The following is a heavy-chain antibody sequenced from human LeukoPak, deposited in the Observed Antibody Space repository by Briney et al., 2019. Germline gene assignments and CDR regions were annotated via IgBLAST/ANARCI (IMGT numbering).Heavy chain of an antibody. Sequence: SETLSLTCTVSGGSISSSSYYWGWIRQPPGKGLEWIGSIYYSGSTYYNPSLKSRVTISVDTSKNQFSLKLSSVTAADTAVYYCARGAFDIWGQGTMVTVSS. CDR1: GGSISSSSYY. V-gene: IGHV4-39*07. CDR3: ARGAFDI. J-gene: IGHJ3*02. CDR2: IYYSGST.